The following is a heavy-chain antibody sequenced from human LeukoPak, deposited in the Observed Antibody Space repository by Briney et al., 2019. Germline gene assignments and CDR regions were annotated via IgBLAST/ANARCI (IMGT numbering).Heavy chain of an antibody. V-gene: IGHV1-2*02. J-gene: IGHJ3*02. Sequence: ASVKVSCKASGYTFTGYYMHWVRQAPGQGLEWMGWINPNSGGTNYAQKFLGRVTMTRDTSISTTYMEVSRLRSDDTALYYCAREGAYCGGDCYLSRPNPDAFDIWGQGTMVTVSS. CDR2: INPNSGGT. CDR3: AREGAYCGGDCYLSRPNPDAFDI. CDR1: GYTFTGYY. D-gene: IGHD2-21*02.